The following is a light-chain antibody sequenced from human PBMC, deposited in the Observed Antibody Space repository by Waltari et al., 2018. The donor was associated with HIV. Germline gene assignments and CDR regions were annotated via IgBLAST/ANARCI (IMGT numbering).Light chain of an antibody. CDR2: WAS. V-gene: IGKV4-1*01. Sequence: DIVMTQSPDSLAVSLGERATINCTSSQSVLYSSTNKNYLTWYQQKRGQPPKLLIHWASSRGSGVPDRFSGSGSGTHFSLTISSLQAEDVAVYYCQQYYRAPQTFGQGTKVEIK. J-gene: IGKJ1*01. CDR1: QSVLYSSTNKNY. CDR3: QQYYRAPQT.